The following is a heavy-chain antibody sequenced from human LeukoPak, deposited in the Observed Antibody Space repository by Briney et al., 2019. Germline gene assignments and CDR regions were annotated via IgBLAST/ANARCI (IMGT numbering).Heavy chain of an antibody. CDR3: ARGGIVGSNKYYYYMDV. D-gene: IGHD1-26*01. CDR2: ISSSGSTI. J-gene: IGHJ6*03. V-gene: IGHV3-48*03. CDR1: GFSFGSYA. Sequence: GGSLRLSCAASGFSFGSYAMSWVRQAPGKRLEWVSYISSSGSTIYYADSVKGRFTISMDNAKNSLYLQMTSLRAEYTAVYYCARGGIVGSNKYYYYMDVWGKGTTVTVSS.